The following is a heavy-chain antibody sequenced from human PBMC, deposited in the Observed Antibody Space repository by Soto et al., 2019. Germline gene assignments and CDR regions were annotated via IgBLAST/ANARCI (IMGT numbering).Heavy chain of an antibody. Sequence: QLQLQESGPGLVKPSETLSLTCTVSGGSISSSSYYWGWIRQPPGKGLEWIGSIYYSGSTYYNPSLNSRVTIPVDTSKNQFSLMLSSVTAADTAVYYCARVTEYYYDSSGDYSVGFGAFDIWGQGTMVTVSS. CDR1: GGSISSSSYY. CDR2: IYYSGST. CDR3: ARVTEYYYDSSGDYSVGFGAFDI. J-gene: IGHJ3*02. D-gene: IGHD3-22*01. V-gene: IGHV4-39*01.